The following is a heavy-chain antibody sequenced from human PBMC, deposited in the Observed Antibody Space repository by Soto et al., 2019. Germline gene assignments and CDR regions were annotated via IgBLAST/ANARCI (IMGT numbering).Heavy chain of an antibody. CDR3: ARDLSVYGDYEKDYYYYGMDV. J-gene: IGHJ6*02. D-gene: IGHD4-17*01. CDR2: IYYSGST. V-gene: IGHV4-30-4*01. Sequence: LSLTCTVSGGSISSGDYYWSWIRQPPGKGLEWIGYIYYSGSTYYNPSLKSRVTISVDTSKNQFSLKLSSVTAADTAVYYCARDLSVYGDYEKDYYYYGMDVWGQGTTVTVSS. CDR1: GGSISSGDYY.